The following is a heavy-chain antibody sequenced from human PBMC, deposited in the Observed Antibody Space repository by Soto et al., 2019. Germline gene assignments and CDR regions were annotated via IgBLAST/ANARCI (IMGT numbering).Heavy chain of an antibody. V-gene: IGHV4-39*01. CDR3: ARSRPYYYDSSGYSPGPNWFDP. CDR1: GGSISSSSYY. D-gene: IGHD3-22*01. J-gene: IGHJ5*02. Sequence: PSETLSLTCTVSGGSISSSSYYWGWIRQPPGKGLEWIGSIHYSGSTYYNPSLKSRVTISVDTSKNQFSLKLSSVTAADTAVYYCARSRPYYYDSSGYSPGPNWFDPWGQGTLVTVS. CDR2: IHYSGST.